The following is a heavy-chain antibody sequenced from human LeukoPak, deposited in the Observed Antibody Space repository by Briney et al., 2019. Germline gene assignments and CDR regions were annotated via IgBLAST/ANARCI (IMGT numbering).Heavy chain of an antibody. J-gene: IGHJ6*02. CDR3: ARVSMVATNYYYYGMDV. D-gene: IGHD5-12*01. CDR2: MNPNSGNT. V-gene: IGHV1-8*01. CDR1: GYTFTSYD. Sequence: GASVKVSCKAPGYTFTSYDINWVRQATGQGLEWMGWMNPNSGNTGYAQKFQGRVTMTRNTSISTAYMELSSLRSEDTAVYYCARVSMVATNYYYYGMDVWGQGTTVTVSS.